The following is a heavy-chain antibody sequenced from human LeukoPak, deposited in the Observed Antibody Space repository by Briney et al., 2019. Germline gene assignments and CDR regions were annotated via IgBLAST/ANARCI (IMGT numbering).Heavy chain of an antibody. CDR1: GFTFSTYA. V-gene: IGHV3-23*01. CDR2: ISGSGGST. Sequence: PGGSLRLSCAASGFTFSTYAMSWVRQAPGKGLERVSTISGSGGSTYYADSVKGRFTSSRDNSKNTLSLQMNNLRAEDTAVYYCAKESRYYYGSGSFSSQFDYWGQGNLVTVSS. J-gene: IGHJ4*02. CDR3: AKESRYYYGSGSFSSQFDY. D-gene: IGHD3-10*01.